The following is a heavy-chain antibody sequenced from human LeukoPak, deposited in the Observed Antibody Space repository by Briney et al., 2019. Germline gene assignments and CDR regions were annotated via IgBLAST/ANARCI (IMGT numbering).Heavy chain of an antibody. J-gene: IGHJ4*02. CDR2: IKSKPDGGTI. V-gene: IGHV3-15*01. CDR1: GFTFSNAW. D-gene: IGHD5-12*01. Sequence: KPGGSLRLSCAASGFTFSNAWVSWVRQAPGKGLEWVGRIKSKPDGGTIDYAAPVKGRFTISRDDSKNTLYLQMKSLKTEDTAVYYCTTDYPNSGYETFDYWGQGTLVTVSP. CDR3: TTDYPNSGYETFDY.